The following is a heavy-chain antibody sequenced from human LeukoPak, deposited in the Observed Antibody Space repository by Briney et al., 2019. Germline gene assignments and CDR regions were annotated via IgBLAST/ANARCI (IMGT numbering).Heavy chain of an antibody. CDR3: ARRYCSSTSCYPPTY. J-gene: IGHJ4*02. CDR2: ISAYNGNT. V-gene: IGHV1-18*01. CDR1: GYTFTSYG. D-gene: IGHD2-2*01. Sequence: GASVKVSCKASGYTFTSYGISWVRQAPGQGLEWMGWISAYNGNTNYAQKLQGRVTMTTDTSTSTAYMELRSLRSDDTAVYYCARRYCSSTSCYPPTYWGQGTLVTVSS.